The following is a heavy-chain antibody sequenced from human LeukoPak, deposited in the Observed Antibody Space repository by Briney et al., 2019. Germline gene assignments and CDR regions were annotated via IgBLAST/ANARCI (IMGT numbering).Heavy chain of an antibody. CDR1: GITFSRYG. D-gene: IGHD3-10*01. V-gene: IGHV3-30*02. CDR2: IRYDGSIK. J-gene: IGHJ4*02. CDR3: ARAKPKNMVRGLIMRRESRYYFDY. Sequence: PGGSLRLSCAASGITFSRYGMHWVRQAPGKGLEWVTFIRYDGSIKYYADSVKGRFTMSRDNSKNTLFLQMNSLRAEDTAVYYCARAKPKNMVRGLIMRRESRYYFDYWGQGTLVTVSS.